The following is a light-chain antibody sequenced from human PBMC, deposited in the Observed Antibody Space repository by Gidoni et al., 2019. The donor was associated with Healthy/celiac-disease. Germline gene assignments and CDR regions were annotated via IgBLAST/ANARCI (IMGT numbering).Light chain of an antibody. Sequence: DIQMTQSPSSLSASVGDRVTITCRASQSISSYLNWYQQKPGKAPKRLIYAASSLQSGVPSRFSGSGSGTDFTLTISSLQHEDFATYYCQQSYSTPKTFGPGTKVDIK. J-gene: IGKJ3*01. CDR1: QSISSY. CDR3: QQSYSTPKT. V-gene: IGKV1-39*01. CDR2: AAS.